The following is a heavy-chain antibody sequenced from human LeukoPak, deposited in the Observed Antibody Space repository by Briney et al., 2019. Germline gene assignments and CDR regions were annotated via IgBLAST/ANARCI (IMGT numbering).Heavy chain of an antibody. J-gene: IGHJ3*02. D-gene: IGHD3-10*01. V-gene: IGHV3-30-3*01. Sequence: PGRSLILSCASSGFTLSAYALHRVRQAPRKWLEWVADISYDGNHKFYADSVKGRFTISRDNSENTLDVQMNSLRAEDTAVYYCARDRLGNYGSGRNGVNSLDIWGQGTMVTVS. CDR3: ARDRLGNYGSGRNGVNSLDI. CDR1: GFTLSAYA. CDR2: ISYDGNHK.